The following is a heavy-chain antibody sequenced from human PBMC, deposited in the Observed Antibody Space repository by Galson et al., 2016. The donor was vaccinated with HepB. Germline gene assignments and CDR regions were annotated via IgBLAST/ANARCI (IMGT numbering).Heavy chain of an antibody. V-gene: IGHV3-30*18. CDR3: AKRHEYCPPVGCSVDS. J-gene: IGHJ4*02. CDR1: GFLFRSYG. Sequence: SLRLSCAGSGFLFRSYGMHWVRQAPGEGLEWVAADSMDGRRKFYSDSVKGRFTISRDNSNNMLFLQMSSLRVDDTAVYYCAKRHEYCPPVGCSVDSWGQGTLVSVSS. D-gene: IGHD2/OR15-2a*01. CDR2: DSMDGRRK.